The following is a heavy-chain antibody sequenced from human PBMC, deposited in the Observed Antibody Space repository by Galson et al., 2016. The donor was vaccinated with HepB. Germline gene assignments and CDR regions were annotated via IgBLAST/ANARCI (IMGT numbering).Heavy chain of an antibody. CDR1: GFTFSSYD. CDR2: IGTAGDT. V-gene: IGHV3-13*01. CDR3: ARGDHRQLRYFDRIYWYFDI. Sequence: SLRLSCAASGFTFSSYDMHWVRQATGKGLEWVSGIGTAGDTYYAGSVKGRFTISRENGKNPLYLQMNSLRAGDTAVYYCARGDHRQLRYFDRIYWYFDIWGRGTLVTVSS. J-gene: IGHJ2*01. D-gene: IGHD3-9*01.